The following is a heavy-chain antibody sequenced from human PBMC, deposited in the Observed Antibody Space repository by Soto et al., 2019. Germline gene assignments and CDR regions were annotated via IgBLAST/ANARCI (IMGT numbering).Heavy chain of an antibody. CDR3: AGGIAARRRAPRS. Sequence: GASVKVSCKASGYTFTSYAMHWVRQAPGQRLEWMGWINAGNGNTNYAQKFQGRVTVTADESTSTAYMELSSLRSEDTAVYYCAGGIAARRRAPRSWGQGTLVTVSS. V-gene: IGHV1-3*01. D-gene: IGHD6-6*01. CDR1: GYTFTSYA. J-gene: IGHJ4*02. CDR2: INAGNGNT.